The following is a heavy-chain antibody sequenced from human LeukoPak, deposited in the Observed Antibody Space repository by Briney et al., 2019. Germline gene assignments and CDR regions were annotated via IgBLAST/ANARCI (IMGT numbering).Heavy chain of an antibody. D-gene: IGHD6-6*01. CDR3: ARSPHSSSYDY. J-gene: IGHJ4*02. CDR1: GGSISSNSYY. CDR2: IYYSGST. V-gene: IGHV4-39*07. Sequence: SETLSLTCAVSGGSISSNSYYSGWIRQPPGKGLEWIGSIYYSGSTYYNPSLKSRVTISVDTSKNQFSLKLSSVTAADTAVYYCARSPHSSSYDYWGQGTLVTVSS.